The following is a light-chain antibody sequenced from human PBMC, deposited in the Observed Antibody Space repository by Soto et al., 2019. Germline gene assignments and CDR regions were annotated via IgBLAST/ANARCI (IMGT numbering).Light chain of an antibody. Sequence: EIVMTPSPATLSVSPVERATLSCRASQSVSSNLAWYQQKPGQAPRLLIYGASTRATGIPARFSGSGSGTEFTLTISSLQSEDFAVYYCQQYNNWATFGQGTKVDIK. V-gene: IGKV3-15*01. J-gene: IGKJ1*01. CDR3: QQYNNWAT. CDR1: QSVSSN. CDR2: GAS.